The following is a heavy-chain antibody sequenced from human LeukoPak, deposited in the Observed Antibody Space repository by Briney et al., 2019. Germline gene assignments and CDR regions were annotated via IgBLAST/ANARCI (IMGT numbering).Heavy chain of an antibody. CDR3: AKLSSSSYYDAFHI. J-gene: IGHJ3*02. CDR2: ISGSGGST. D-gene: IGHD6-13*01. V-gene: IGHV3-23*01. CDR1: GFTFSSYG. Sequence: GGSLRLSCAASGFTFSSYGMNWVRQAPGKGLEWVSLISGSGGSTYYADSVKGRFTISRDNSKNTLYLQMNRLRAEDTAVYYCAKLSSSSYYDAFHIWGQGTMVTVSS.